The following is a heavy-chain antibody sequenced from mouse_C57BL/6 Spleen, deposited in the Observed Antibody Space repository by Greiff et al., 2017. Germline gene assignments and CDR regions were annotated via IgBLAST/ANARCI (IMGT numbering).Heavy chain of an antibody. CDR3: AQISDDGYPLYFDY. Sequence: QVTLKVSGPGILQPSQTLSLTCYFSGFSLSTFGLGVGWIRQPSGKGLEWLAHLWWDDDKYYNPALKSRLTISKDTSTNPVVHMIANVVTADTATYYCAQISDDGYPLYFDYWGQGTTLTVSS. J-gene: IGHJ2*01. CDR2: LWWDDDK. D-gene: IGHD2-3*01. V-gene: IGHV8-8*01. CDR1: GFSLSTFGLG.